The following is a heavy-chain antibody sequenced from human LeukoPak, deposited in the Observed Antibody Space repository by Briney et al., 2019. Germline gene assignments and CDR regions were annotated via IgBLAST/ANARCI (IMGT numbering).Heavy chain of an antibody. CDR2: IYYSGNT. J-gene: IGHJ4*02. Sequence: SQTLSLTCTVSGGSISSGDYYWSWIRQPPGKGLEWIGYIYYSGNTYYNPSLKSRVTISVDTSKNQFSLKLSSVTAADTAVYYCAGYDSSGYLDYWGQGTLVTVSS. CDR3: AGYDSSGYLDY. CDR1: GGSISSGDYY. D-gene: IGHD3-22*01. V-gene: IGHV4-30-4*08.